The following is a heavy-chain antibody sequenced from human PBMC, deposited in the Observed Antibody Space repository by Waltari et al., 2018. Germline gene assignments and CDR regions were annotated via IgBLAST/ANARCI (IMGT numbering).Heavy chain of an antibody. V-gene: IGHV3-7*03. D-gene: IGHD7-27*01. CDR3: ARDFNWGWDF. Sequence: EVQLVDSGGGLVQPGGSLRLSCAASGFTFSSNWMSWVRQAPGRGLEWLANRKPDGSKQYDVDSVRGRFSISRDNAKNSLYLQLNSLRAEDTAIYYCARDFNWGWDFWGQGTLVTVSS. CDR1: GFTFSSNW. CDR2: RKPDGSKQ. J-gene: IGHJ4*02.